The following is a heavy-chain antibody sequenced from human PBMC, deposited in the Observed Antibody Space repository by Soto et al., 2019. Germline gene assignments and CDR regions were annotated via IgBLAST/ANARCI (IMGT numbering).Heavy chain of an antibody. CDR3: ARDFTGWPPDGVDY. Sequence: QVQLVQSGVEVKKPGASVKVSCKASGYTFTSHAISWVRQAPGQGLEWMGWISAYNGNTNYAQNLRGRVTMTTDASTRTAYMELRSLRYDDTAMYYCARDFTGWPPDGVDYWGQGTLVTVSS. CDR1: GYTFTSHA. D-gene: IGHD3-16*01. J-gene: IGHJ4*02. V-gene: IGHV1-18*01. CDR2: ISAYNGNT.